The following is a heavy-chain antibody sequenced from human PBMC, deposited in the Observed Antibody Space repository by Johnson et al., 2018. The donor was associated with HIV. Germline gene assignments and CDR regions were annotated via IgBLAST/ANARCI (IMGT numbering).Heavy chain of an antibody. CDR2: IRYDGSNK. D-gene: IGHD2-15*01. CDR3: ARDLGVVVATNAFDI. CDR1: GFTFSSYG. V-gene: IGHV3-30*02. J-gene: IGHJ3*02. Sequence: QVQLVESGGGVVQPGGSLRLSCAASGFTFSSYGMHWVRQAPGKGLEWVAFIRYDGSNKYYADSVKGRFTISRDNSKNSLYLQMNSLRAEDTAVYYCARDLGVVVATNAFDIWGQGTMVTVSS.